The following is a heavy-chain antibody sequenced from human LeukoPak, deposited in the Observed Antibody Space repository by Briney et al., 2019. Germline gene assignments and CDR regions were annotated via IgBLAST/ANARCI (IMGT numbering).Heavy chain of an antibody. D-gene: IGHD5-18*01. CDR1: VYTFTGYY. CDR3: ARDRGEGIQLWSTFDY. V-gene: IGHV1-2*02. J-gene: IGHJ4*02. Sequence: ASVKVSCKASVYTFTGYYMHWVRQAPGQGLEWMGWINPNSGGTNYAQKFQGRVTMTRDTSISTAYMELSRLRSDDTAVYYCARDRGEGIQLWSTFDYWGQGTLVTVSS. CDR2: INPNSGGT.